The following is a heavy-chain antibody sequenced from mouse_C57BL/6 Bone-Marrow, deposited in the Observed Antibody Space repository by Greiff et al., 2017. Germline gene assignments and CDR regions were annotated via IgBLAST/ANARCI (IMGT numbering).Heavy chain of an antibody. D-gene: IGHD1-3*01. CDR3: ASPVSKNYFDY. V-gene: IGHV14-2*01. CDR1: GFNIKDYY. J-gene: IGHJ2*01. Sequence: VHVKQSGAELVKPGASVKLSCTASGFNIKDYYMHWVKQRTEQGLEWIGRIDPEDGETKYAPKFQGKATITADTSSNTAYLQLSSLTSEDTAVYYCASPVSKNYFDYWGQGTTLTVSS. CDR2: IDPEDGET.